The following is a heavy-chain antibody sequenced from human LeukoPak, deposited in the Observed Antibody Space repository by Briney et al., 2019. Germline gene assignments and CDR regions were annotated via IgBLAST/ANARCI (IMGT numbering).Heavy chain of an antibody. J-gene: IGHJ4*02. D-gene: IGHD1-26*01. CDR3: ARDGSYGYGYFDY. CDR1: GGSISSYY. Sequence: PSETLSLTCTVSGGSISSYYWSWIRQPPGKGLEWIGYIYYSGSTNYNPSLKSRVTISVDTSKNQFSLKLSSVTAADTAMYYCARDGSYGYGYFDYWGQGTLVTVSS. V-gene: IGHV4-59*01. CDR2: IYYSGST.